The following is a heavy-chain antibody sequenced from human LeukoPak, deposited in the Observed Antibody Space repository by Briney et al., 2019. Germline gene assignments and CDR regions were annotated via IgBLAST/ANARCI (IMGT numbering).Heavy chain of an antibody. CDR1: GFTFSSYG. V-gene: IGHV3-30*02. J-gene: IGHJ4*02. D-gene: IGHD6-13*01. CDR3: AKNRHSSSLYYFDY. Sequence: GGSLRLSCAASGFTFSSYGMHWVRQAPGKGLECVTFIRYDGSNKYYADSVKGRFTVSRDDSKNTLYLQMNSLRAEDTAVYYCAKNRHSSSLYYFDYWGQGSLVTVSS. CDR2: IRYDGSNK.